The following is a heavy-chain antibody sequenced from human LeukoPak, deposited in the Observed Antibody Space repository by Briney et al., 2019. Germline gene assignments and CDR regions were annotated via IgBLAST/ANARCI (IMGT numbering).Heavy chain of an antibody. D-gene: IGHD3-22*01. V-gene: IGHV3-23*01. Sequence: GGSLRLSCGASGFTLSSYAMSWVRQAPGRGLEWVLVISGSGGITYYAESVKGRFTISRDNSNNTLYLKMKSLRAADTAVYYCATDIGLYYYDTWGQGTLVTASS. CDR3: ATDIGLYYYDT. CDR2: ISGSGGIT. CDR1: GFTLSSYA. J-gene: IGHJ4*02.